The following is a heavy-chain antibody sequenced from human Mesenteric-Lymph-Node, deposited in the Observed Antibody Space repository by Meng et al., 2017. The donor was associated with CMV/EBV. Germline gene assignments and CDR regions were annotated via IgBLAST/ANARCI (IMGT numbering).Heavy chain of an antibody. D-gene: IGHD2-15*01. CDR3: ARDRYSGYCSGSSCQGVYYGMDV. J-gene: IGHJ6*02. Sequence: GESLKISCAASGFSFSWYWMSWVRQAPGKGLEWVANIKQDGGEKYYVDSVKGRFTVSRDNAKNSLYLQMNSLRAEDTAVYYCARDRYSGYCSGSSCQGVYYGMDVWGQGTTVTVSS. CDR1: GFSFSWYW. V-gene: IGHV3-7*01. CDR2: IKQDGGEK.